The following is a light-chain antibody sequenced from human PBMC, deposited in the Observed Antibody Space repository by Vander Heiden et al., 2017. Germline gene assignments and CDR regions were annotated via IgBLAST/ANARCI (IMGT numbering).Light chain of an antibody. J-gene: IGKJ5*01. CDR1: QDISNY. V-gene: IGKV1-33*01. CDR3: QQYDNLPLT. CDR2: DAS. Sequence: DIQMTQSPSSLSASVGDRVTITCQASQDISNYLNWYQQKPEKATKLLIYDASNLETGVPSRFSRSGSGTDFTFTISSLQPEDIATYYCQQYDNLPLTFGQGTRLEIK.